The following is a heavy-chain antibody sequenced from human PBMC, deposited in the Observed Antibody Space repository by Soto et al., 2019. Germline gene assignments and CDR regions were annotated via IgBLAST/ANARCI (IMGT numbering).Heavy chain of an antibody. CDR3: ARDILRFGEFRSDAFDI. CDR2: ISYDGSNK. Sequence: PGGSLRLSCAASGFTFSSYAMHWVRQAPGKGLEWVAVISYDGSNKYYADSVKGRFTISRDNSKNTLYLQMNSLRAEDTAVYYCARDILRFGEFRSDAFDIWGQGTMVT. CDR1: GFTFSSYA. D-gene: IGHD3-10*01. V-gene: IGHV3-30-3*01. J-gene: IGHJ3*02.